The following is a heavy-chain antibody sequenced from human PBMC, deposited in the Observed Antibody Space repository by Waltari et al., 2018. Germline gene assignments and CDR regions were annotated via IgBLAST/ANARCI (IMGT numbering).Heavy chain of an antibody. CDR3: ARGISGSGRDAFDI. D-gene: IGHD2-21*01. J-gene: IGHJ3*02. CDR2: NIVIIGTG. CDR1: GGSLRIYA. V-gene: IGHV1-69*01. Sequence: QVQLVQSGAEVTKPESPVKATCKASGGSLRIYAIGRVPPAHGTSRAMGGGRRAPGKGLEWWRGNIVIIGTGTYAQKFQGRLTINADESTRTAYMELSSLRSDDTAVYFCARGISGSGRDAFDIWGQGTKVTVSS.